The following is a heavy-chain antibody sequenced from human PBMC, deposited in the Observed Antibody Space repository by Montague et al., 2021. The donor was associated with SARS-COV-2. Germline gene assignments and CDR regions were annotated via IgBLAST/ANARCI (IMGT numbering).Heavy chain of an antibody. Sequence: SETLSLTCTVSGGSISSYYWSWIRQPQGTGLEWIGYIYCNGNTNHSPSLKSRVTISVDTSKNQFSLKLTSVTAADTAIYYCAGLRYFDWPNSSSHYGMDVWGQGTTVTVSS. CDR1: GGSISSYY. CDR3: AGLRYFDWPNSSSHYGMDV. J-gene: IGHJ6*02. D-gene: IGHD3-9*01. CDR2: IYCNGNT. V-gene: IGHV4-59*01.